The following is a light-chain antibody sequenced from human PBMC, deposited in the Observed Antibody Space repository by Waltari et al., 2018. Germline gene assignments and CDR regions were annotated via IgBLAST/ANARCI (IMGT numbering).Light chain of an antibody. Sequence: YELTQPPSVSVSPGQTASITCSGDHLAEKYVCWYQQKASQSPVLVMDQDLKRPSGIPERFSGSNSGNTATLTISGTQAMDEADYYCQAWDSSSVVFGGGTKLTVL. CDR3: QAWDSSSVV. V-gene: IGLV3-1*01. CDR1: HLAEKY. J-gene: IGLJ2*01. CDR2: QDL.